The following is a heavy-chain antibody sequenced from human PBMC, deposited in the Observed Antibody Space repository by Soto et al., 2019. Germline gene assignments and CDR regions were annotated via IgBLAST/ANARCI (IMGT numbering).Heavy chain of an antibody. CDR3: AKDQESGTYGGAYYCVH. CDR1: GFTFNNYA. Sequence: EVQLLESGGGLVQPGGSLRLSCVASGFTFNNYALSWVRQAPGKGLERVSGISGSGYTYYADSVKRRFTISRDFSKSTVYLQMNSLRAEATALYYCAKDQESGTYGGAYYCVHWGQGSLVTVSS. CDR2: ISGSGYT. D-gene: IGHD1-26*01. J-gene: IGHJ1*01. V-gene: IGHV3-23*01.